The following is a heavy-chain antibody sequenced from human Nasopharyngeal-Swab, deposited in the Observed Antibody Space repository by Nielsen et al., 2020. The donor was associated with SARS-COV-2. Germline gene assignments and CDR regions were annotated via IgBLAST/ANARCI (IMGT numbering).Heavy chain of an antibody. CDR3: ARVYYASSSTGDLDY. J-gene: IGHJ4*02. D-gene: IGHD6-13*01. CDR1: GFSFSSYW. Sequence: RGSLRLSCAASGFSFSSYWMHWVRQTPGKGLVWVSRINTDGSTTDYADSVEGRFTISRDNAKNTLFLQMYSLRAEDTAVYYCARVYYASSSTGDLDYWGQGTLVTVSS. V-gene: IGHV3-74*01. CDR2: INTDGSTT.